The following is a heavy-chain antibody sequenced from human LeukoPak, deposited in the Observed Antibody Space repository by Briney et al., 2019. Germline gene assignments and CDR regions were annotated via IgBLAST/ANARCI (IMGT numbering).Heavy chain of an antibody. Sequence: GGCLRLSCVASGFTFTIYAMSWVRQAPEKGLGCVSTNSGSGSGTYYADSVKGRFNISRDNYKNTLYVQMNSLRAHDTAVYYSAKTGWVSTEISWFDLWGQGTLVTVSS. CDR1: GFTFTIYA. D-gene: IGHD1-14*01. V-gene: IGHV3-23*01. J-gene: IGHJ5*02. CDR3: AKTGWVSTEISWFDL. CDR2: NSGSGSGT.